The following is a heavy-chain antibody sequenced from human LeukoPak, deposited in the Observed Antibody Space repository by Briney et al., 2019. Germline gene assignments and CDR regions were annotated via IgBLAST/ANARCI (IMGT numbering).Heavy chain of an antibody. Sequence: GASVKVSCKASGYTFTSYDINWVRQATGQGLEWMGWMNPNSGNTGYAQKFQGRVTMTRNTSISTAYMELSSLRAEDTAVYYCARGKDYYYDSSGYYYGWFDPWGQGTLVTVSS. J-gene: IGHJ5*02. CDR3: ARGKDYYYDSSGYYYGWFDP. V-gene: IGHV1-8*01. CDR1: GYTFTSYD. CDR2: MNPNSGNT. D-gene: IGHD3-22*01.